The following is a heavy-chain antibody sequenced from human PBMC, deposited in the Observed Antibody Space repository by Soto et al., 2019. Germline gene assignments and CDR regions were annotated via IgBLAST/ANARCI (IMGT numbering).Heavy chain of an antibody. D-gene: IGHD2-15*01. J-gene: IGHJ4*02. Sequence: PSETLSLTCTVSNGSVSGYYWSWIRQPAGKGLVWIGRIYTIGSTSYNPSLKSRVSMSVDTSKTQFSLKVKSVTDADTAVYYCARDPAGYYYFDYWGQGALVTVSS. CDR3: ARDPAGYYYFDY. CDR2: IYTIGST. V-gene: IGHV4-4*07. CDR1: NGSVSGYY.